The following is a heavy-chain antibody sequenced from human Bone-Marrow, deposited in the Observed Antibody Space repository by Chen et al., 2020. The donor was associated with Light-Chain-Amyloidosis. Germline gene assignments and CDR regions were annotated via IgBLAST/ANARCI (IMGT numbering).Heavy chain of an antibody. CDR1: GFTFSSYA. D-gene: IGHD2-2*01. J-gene: IGHJ4*02. Sequence: QVQLVESGGGVVQPGRYLRLSCAASGFTFSSYAMDWVRQAPGKGLAWVAVISFHERNKYYADAVKGRFTISRDNSKNTLYLQMNSLRAEDTAVYYCAREGYCSSSSCPFDYWGQGTLVTVSS. CDR3: AREGYCSSSSCPFDY. CDR2: ISFHERNK. V-gene: IGHV3-30*04.